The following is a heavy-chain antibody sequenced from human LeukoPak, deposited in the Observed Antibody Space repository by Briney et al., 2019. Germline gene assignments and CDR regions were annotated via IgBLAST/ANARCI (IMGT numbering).Heavy chain of an antibody. D-gene: IGHD6-13*01. J-gene: IGHJ4*02. Sequence: SETLSLTCTVSGGSISGGKDFWAWIRQPPGKGLEWIGSIYYSGSTYYNPSLKSRATISVDTSKSEFSLNLHSVTAAGTAVYFCARRGITYSSSFFDSWGQGTLVTVSS. CDR2: IYYSGST. CDR1: GGSISGGKDF. V-gene: IGHV4-39*01. CDR3: ARRGITYSSSFFDS.